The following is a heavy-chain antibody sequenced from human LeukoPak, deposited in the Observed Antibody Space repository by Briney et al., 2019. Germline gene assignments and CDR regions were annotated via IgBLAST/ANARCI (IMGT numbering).Heavy chain of an antibody. CDR1: GFTFSNYW. D-gene: IGHD3-22*01. CDR3: ARDLELVYYDSSGYDY. J-gene: IGHJ4*02. V-gene: IGHV3-7*01. CDR2: IKQDGSEK. Sequence: GGSLRLSCAASGFTFSNYWMSWVRQVPGKGLEWVANIKQDGSEKYYVPSVRGRFTISRDNAKNTLYLQMNSLRAEDTAVYYCARDLELVYYDSSGYDYWGQGTLVIVSS.